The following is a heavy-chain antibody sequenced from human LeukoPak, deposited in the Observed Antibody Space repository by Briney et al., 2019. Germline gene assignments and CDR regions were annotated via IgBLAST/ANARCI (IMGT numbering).Heavy chain of an antibody. CDR2: IYSSGSS. Sequence: MASETLSLTCTVSGGSISYYYWSWIRQPAGKGLEWIGRIYSSGSSDYSPSLKSRVTMSVDTSKNQFSLRLGSVTAADTAVYYCARGFTTRDARFDYWGQGTLVTVSS. CDR1: GGSISYYY. J-gene: IGHJ4*02. D-gene: IGHD1-1*01. CDR3: ARGFTTRDARFDY. V-gene: IGHV4-4*07.